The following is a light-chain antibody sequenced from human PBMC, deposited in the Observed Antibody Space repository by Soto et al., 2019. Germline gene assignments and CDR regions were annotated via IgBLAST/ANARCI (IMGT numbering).Light chain of an antibody. J-gene: IGLJ1*01. CDR1: SSDVGGYNY. V-gene: IGLV2-14*01. Sequence: QSAVTQHASVSGSPGQSMTISCTGTSSDVGGYNYVSWYQQHPGKAPKLMIYEVSNRPSGVSNRFSGSKSGNTASLTISGLQAEDEADYYCRSYTSSSTYYVFGTGTKVTVL. CDR3: RSYTSSSTYYV. CDR2: EVS.